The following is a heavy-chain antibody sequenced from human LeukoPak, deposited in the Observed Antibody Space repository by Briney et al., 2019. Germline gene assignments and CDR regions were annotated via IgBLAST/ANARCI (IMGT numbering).Heavy chain of an antibody. J-gene: IGHJ4*02. CDR3: ARHKDSSGWSAFDR. D-gene: IGHD6-19*01. CDR2: IYYSGST. CDR1: GGSISSSSYY. V-gene: IGHV4-39*01. Sequence: PSETLSLTCTVSGGSISSSSYYWGWIRRPPGKGLEWIGSIYYSGSTYYNPSLKSRVTISVDTSKNQFSLKLSSVTAADTAVYYCARHKDSSGWSAFDRWGQGTLVTVSS.